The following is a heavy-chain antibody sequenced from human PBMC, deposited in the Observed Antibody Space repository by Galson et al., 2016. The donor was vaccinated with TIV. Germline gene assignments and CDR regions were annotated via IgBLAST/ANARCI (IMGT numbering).Heavy chain of an antibody. Sequence: LRLSCAASGFIFSNAWMSWVRQAPGKGLEWVGRIKSNFDGGTTDYAEPVKGRFTISRHDSKNTLFLQMNRLKTEDTAVHYCTTELGYCSGGYCYYFDYWGQGTLVTVSS. J-gene: IGHJ4*02. V-gene: IGHV3-15*01. CDR1: GFIFSNAW. CDR3: TTELGYCSGGYCYYFDY. D-gene: IGHD2-15*01. CDR2: IKSNFDGGTT.